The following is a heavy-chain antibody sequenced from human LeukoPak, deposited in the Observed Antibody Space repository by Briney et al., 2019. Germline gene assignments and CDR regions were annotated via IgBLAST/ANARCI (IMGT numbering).Heavy chain of an antibody. D-gene: IGHD6-13*01. CDR2: ISSNGGST. V-gene: IGHV3-64D*06. J-gene: IGHJ4*02. Sequence: PGGSLRLSCAASGFTFSSYGMHWVRQAPGKGLEYVSAISSNGGSTYYADSVKGRFTISRDNSKNTLYLQMSSLRAEDTAVYYCVKAVSHLGLLHRSSSWAYDYWGQGTLVTVSS. CDR1: GFTFSSYG. CDR3: VKAVSHLGLLHRSSSWAYDY.